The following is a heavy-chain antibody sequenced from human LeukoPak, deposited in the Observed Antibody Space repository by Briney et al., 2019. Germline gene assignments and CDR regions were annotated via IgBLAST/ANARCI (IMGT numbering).Heavy chain of an antibody. CDR1: GGTFSSFP. V-gene: IGHV1-69*08. CDR2: IIPFLDTT. D-gene: IGHD3-10*01. Sequence: ASEKVSCKASGGTFSSFPISWVRQAPGQGLEWLGRIIPFLDTTNYAHKFQGRVKITADKSTSTAYLELRSLRSEDTAIYYCARASELGEWFGDLLYIWGQGTTVTVSS. J-gene: IGHJ6*02. CDR3: ARASELGEWFGDLLYI.